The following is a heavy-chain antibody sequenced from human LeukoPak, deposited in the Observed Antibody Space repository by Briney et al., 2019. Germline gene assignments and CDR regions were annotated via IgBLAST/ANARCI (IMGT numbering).Heavy chain of an antibody. CDR1: GGSLSGSF. CDR2: IQYSRGT. Sequence: SGTLSVTCMVPGGSLSGSFWSWIRQPPGEGLEWVGYIQYSRGTAYNPSLKCRVAISVATSKNRICLNVRSVTDAATAVNYCARVDDHRYSDYWGKGTLVTVSS. D-gene: IGHD3-16*02. V-gene: IGHV4-59*01. CDR3: ARVDDHRYSDY. J-gene: IGHJ4*01.